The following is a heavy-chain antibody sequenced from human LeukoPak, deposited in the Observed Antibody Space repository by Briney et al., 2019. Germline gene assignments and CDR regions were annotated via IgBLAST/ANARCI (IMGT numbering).Heavy chain of an antibody. CDR2: MYYSGNT. V-gene: IGHV4-59*01. CDR3: ARGYSNLDY. CDR1: GGSISSYY. Sequence: SETLSLTCTISGGSISSYYWTWIRQPPGKGLEWIGYMYYSGNTNYNPSLKSRVTISVDTSKKQFSLKLNSVTAADTAVYYCARGYSNLDYWGQGTLVTVSS. J-gene: IGHJ4*02. D-gene: IGHD4-11*01.